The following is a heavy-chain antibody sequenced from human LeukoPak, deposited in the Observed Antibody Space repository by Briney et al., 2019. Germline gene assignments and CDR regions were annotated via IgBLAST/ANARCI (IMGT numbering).Heavy chain of an antibody. V-gene: IGHV3-30*18. Sequence: GGSLRLSCAASGFTFSSYGMHWVRQAPGKGLEWVAVISYDGSNKYYADSVKGRFTISRDNSKNTLYLQMNSLRAEDTAVYYCAKDALPLVTSWKGYYFDYSGQGTLVTVSS. CDR3: AKDALPLVTSWKGYYFDY. J-gene: IGHJ4*02. D-gene: IGHD2-21*02. CDR2: ISYDGSNK. CDR1: GFTFSSYG.